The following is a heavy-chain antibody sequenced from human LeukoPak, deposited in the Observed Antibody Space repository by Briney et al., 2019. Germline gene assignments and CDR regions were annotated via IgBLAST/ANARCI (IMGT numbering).Heavy chain of an antibody. CDR1: GFTFSSYN. J-gene: IGHJ6*03. V-gene: IGHV3-21*01. Sequence: GGSLRLSCAASGFTFSSYNINWVRQAPGKGLEWVSSISSSSSYIYYADSVKGRFTISRDNAKNSLYLQMNSPRAEDTAVYYCARASVGYSSSSDYYYYYMDVWGKGTTVTVSS. CDR2: ISSSSSYI. CDR3: ARASVGYSSSSDYYYYYMDV. D-gene: IGHD6-6*01.